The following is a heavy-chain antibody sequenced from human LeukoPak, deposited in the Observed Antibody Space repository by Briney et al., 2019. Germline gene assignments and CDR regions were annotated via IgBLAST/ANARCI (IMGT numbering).Heavy chain of an antibody. V-gene: IGHV3-7*03. CDR1: GFTFSSHW. J-gene: IGHJ5*01. CDR3: AKVDGYNSGWYDS. CDR2: TNEAGSGQ. Sequence: GGSLRLSCTASGFTFSSHWMTWVRQAPGKGLEWVANTNEAGSGQNYVGSVKGRFTVSRDNAKNSLYLQMDILKPEDTAFYYCAKVDGYNSGWYDSWGQGTLVTVSS. D-gene: IGHD6-19*01.